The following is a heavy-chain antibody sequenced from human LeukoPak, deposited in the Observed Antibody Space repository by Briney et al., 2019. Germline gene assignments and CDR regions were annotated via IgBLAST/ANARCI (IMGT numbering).Heavy chain of an antibody. D-gene: IGHD2-2*02. V-gene: IGHV4-39*01. J-gene: IGHJ4*02. Sequence: KASETLSLTCTVSGGSISSSSYYWGWIRQPPGKGLKWIGSIYYSGSTYYNPSLKSRVTISVDTSKNQFSLKLSSVTAADTAVYYCATIYCSSTSCYTGRGVFDYWGQGTLVTVSS. CDR1: GGSISSSSYY. CDR3: ATIYCSSTSCYTGRGVFDY. CDR2: IYYSGST.